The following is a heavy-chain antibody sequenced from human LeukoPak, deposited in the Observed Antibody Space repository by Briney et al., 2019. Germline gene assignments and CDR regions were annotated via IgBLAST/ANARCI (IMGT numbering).Heavy chain of an antibody. V-gene: IGHV1-46*01. Sequence: ASVKVSCKASGYTFTSYDINWVRQATGQGLEWMGIINPSGGSTSYAQKFQVRVTMTRDTSTSTVYMELSSLRSEDTAVYYCARVRGAAAGTRWFDPWGQGTLVTVSS. CDR1: GYTFTSYD. J-gene: IGHJ5*02. CDR3: ARVRGAAAGTRWFDP. D-gene: IGHD6-13*01. CDR2: INPSGGST.